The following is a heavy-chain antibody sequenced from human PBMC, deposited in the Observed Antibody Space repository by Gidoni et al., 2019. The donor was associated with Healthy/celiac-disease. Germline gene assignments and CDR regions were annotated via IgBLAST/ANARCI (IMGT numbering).Heavy chain of an antibody. J-gene: IGHJ6*02. CDR2: IYYSGST. D-gene: IGHD3-10*01. CDR1: GGSISSGGYY. Sequence: QVQLQESGPGLVKPSQTLSITCTVSGGSISSGGYYWSWIRQHPGKGLEWIGYIYYSGSTYYNPSLKSLVTISVDTSKNQFSLKLSSVTAADTAVYYCARGGLSDYYGWRTYGMDVWGQGTTVTVSS. CDR3: ARGGLSDYYGWRTYGMDV. V-gene: IGHV4-31*01.